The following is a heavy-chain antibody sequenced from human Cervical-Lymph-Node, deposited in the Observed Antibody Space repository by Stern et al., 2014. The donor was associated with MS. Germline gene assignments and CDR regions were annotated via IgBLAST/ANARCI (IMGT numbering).Heavy chain of an antibody. Sequence: QVQLVQSGPGLVKPSETLSLTCTVSGGSISSNYWSWIRQPPGKGLECIGYIYSSGTTNNNPSLKSRVTISIDTSNNQFSLKLSSVTAADTAVYYCARIYRDGYSSFDLWGRGTLVTVSS. D-gene: IGHD5-24*01. CDR2: IYSSGTT. CDR3: ARIYRDGYSSFDL. V-gene: IGHV4-59*01. CDR1: GGSISSNY. J-gene: IGHJ2*01.